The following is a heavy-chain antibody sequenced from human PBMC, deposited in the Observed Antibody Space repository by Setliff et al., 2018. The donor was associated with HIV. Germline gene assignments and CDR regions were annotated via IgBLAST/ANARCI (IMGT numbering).Heavy chain of an antibody. J-gene: IGHJ6*02. CDR3: ARGNYGGLYYYYGMDV. CDR1: GFTFSGYS. D-gene: IGHD1-7*01. CDR2: IRHSNPYE. V-gene: IGHV3-21*04. Sequence: GGSLRLSCAASGFTFSGYSMNWVRQAPGKGLEWVSTIRHSNPYEYYADSVKGRFTISRDKAKKSLYLQMNSLRAEDTAVYYCARGNYGGLYYYYGMDVWGQGTTVTVSS.